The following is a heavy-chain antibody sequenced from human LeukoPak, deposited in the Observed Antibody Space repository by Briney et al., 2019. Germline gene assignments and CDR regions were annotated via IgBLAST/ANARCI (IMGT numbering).Heavy chain of an antibody. D-gene: IGHD4/OR15-4a*01. CDR2: IRSDANNK. Sequence: PGGSLRHSCASTRFIFRDYVMHSVRQAPGKGLEWVANIRSDANNKYYADSVKGRFTISRDNAKNTLFLQMNSLRAEDTAVYYCARACDFDATGHDSDALDIWGRGTMVTVSS. CDR1: RFIFRDYV. CDR3: ARACDFDATGHDSDALDI. V-gene: IGHV3-33*01. J-gene: IGHJ3*02.